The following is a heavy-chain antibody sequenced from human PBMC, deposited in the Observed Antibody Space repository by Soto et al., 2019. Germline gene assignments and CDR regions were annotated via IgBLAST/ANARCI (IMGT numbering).Heavy chain of an antibody. CDR1: GYTFTNYD. CDR2: MDPNSGNT. J-gene: IGHJ4*02. V-gene: IGHV1-8*01. D-gene: IGHD6-19*01. Sequence: QVQLLQSGAEVKKPGASVKVSCKASGYTFTNYDLNGVRQAPGQGLAWMGWMDPNSGNTDYAQKFQGRVTITRNTSISTAYLELSSLSSEDTAVYYCARGRGWRDYWGQGTLVTVSS. CDR3: ARGRGWRDY.